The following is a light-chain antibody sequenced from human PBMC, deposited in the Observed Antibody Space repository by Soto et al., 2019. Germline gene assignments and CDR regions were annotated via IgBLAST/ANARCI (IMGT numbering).Light chain of an antibody. V-gene: IGKV1-5*03. CDR3: QHANSYPEG. Sequence: IQMTHVASRMCGALGDRVTITCRASQTISSWLAWYQQKPGKAPKLLIYKASTLKSGVPSRFSGSESGTESTITASSLMPDDVPTYCCQHANSYPEGFGPGTKVDNK. CDR1: QTISSW. CDR2: KAS. J-gene: IGKJ1*01.